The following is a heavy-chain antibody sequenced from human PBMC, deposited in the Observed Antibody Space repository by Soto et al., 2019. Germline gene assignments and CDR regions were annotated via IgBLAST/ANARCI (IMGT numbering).Heavy chain of an antibody. CDR1: GGSLNSYY. Sequence: SETLSLTCTVSGGSLNSYYWTWIRQSPGKGLEWIGYVSSTGSTNYNPSLKSRVILSLDTSTSEVSLSLTSVTAADAAVYFCARFSPPRKSYDSNPGLFDPWGQGIMVPVSS. CDR2: VSSTGST. CDR3: ARFSPPRKSYDSNPGLFDP. D-gene: IGHD3-22*01. V-gene: IGHV4-59*01. J-gene: IGHJ5*02.